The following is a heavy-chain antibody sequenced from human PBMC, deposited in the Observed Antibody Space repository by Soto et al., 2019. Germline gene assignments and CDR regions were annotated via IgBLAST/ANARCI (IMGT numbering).Heavy chain of an antibody. V-gene: IGHV1-8*01. Sequence: XSVKVSCKASVYTFTSYDINWVRQATGQGLEWMGWMNPNSGNTGYAQKFQGRVTMTRNTSISTAYMELSSLRSEDTAVYYCARGWLDSSSPDYWGQGTLVTVSS. D-gene: IGHD6-6*01. J-gene: IGHJ4*02. CDR2: MNPNSGNT. CDR1: VYTFTSYD. CDR3: ARGWLDSSSPDY.